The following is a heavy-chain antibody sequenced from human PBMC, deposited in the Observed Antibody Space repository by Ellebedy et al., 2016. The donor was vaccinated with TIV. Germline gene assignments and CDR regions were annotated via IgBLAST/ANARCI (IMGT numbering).Heavy chain of an antibody. D-gene: IGHD6-13*01. CDR2: MNPNSGNT. CDR1: GYTFTSYD. J-gene: IGHJ6*02. Sequence: ASVKVSCKASGYTFTSYDINWVRQATGQGLEWMGWMNPNSGNTGYAQKFQGRVTMTRNTSISTAYIELSSLRSEDTAVYYCARRITGYSSSWYPSKLLAYYGMDVWGQGTTVTVSS. V-gene: IGHV1-8*01. CDR3: ARRITGYSSSWYPSKLLAYYGMDV.